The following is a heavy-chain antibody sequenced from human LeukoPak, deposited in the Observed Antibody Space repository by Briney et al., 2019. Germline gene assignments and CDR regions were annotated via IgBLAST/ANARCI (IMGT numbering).Heavy chain of an antibody. J-gene: IGHJ6*03. D-gene: IGHD1-26*01. CDR3: ATSVGATPYYYYYMDV. Sequence: GASVKVSCKASGGTFSSYAISWVRQAPGQGLERMGGIIPIFGTANYAQKFQGRVTITTDESTSTAYMELSSLRSEDTAVYYCATSVGATPYYYYYMDVWGKGTTVTVSS. CDR2: IIPIFGTA. V-gene: IGHV1-69*05. CDR1: GGTFSSYA.